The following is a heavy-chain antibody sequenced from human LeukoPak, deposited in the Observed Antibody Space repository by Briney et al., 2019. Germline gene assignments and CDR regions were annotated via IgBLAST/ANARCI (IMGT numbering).Heavy chain of an antibody. CDR3: AKDWGYASGTFFVN. V-gene: IGHV3-7*01. J-gene: IGHJ4*02. CDR2: IKEDGSEK. D-gene: IGHD6-19*01. CDR1: GFTFSTYW. Sequence: PGGSLRLSCAASGFTFSTYWMTWVRQAPGKGLEWVANIKEDGSEKYYVDSVKGRFTISRDNAKNSLFLQMNSLRAEDTAVYYCAKDWGYASGTFFVNWGQGTLVTVSS.